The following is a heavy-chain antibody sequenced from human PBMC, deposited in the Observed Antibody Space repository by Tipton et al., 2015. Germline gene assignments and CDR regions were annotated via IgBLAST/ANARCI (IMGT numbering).Heavy chain of an antibody. V-gene: IGHV4-61*01. CDR3: ARDRLIANWNSGFDY. D-gene: IGHD1-1*01. J-gene: IGHJ4*02. Sequence: TLSLTCTVSGGSVSSASYYWSWIRQPPGKGLEWIAYIYYTGSTNYDAPLKSRVTTSIDTSKDQFSLKLSSVTAADTAVYYCARDRLIANWNSGFDYWGQGTLVTVSS. CDR1: GGSVSSASYY. CDR2: IYYTGST.